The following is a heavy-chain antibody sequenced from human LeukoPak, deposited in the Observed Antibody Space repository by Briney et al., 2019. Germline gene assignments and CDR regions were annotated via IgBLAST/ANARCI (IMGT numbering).Heavy chain of an antibody. CDR1: GGSITNYY. Sequence: PSETLSLTCTVSGGSITNYYWSWVRQPPGKGLEWVGYFSYSGSTTYNPSLKSRVTISVDTSKNQFSLQLNSVTPEDTAVYYCARDLDLPLWFGEEQLRYYFDYWGQGTLVTVSS. CDR2: FSYSGST. D-gene: IGHD3-10*01. CDR3: ARDLDLPLWFGEEQLRYYFDY. J-gene: IGHJ4*02. V-gene: IGHV4-59*12.